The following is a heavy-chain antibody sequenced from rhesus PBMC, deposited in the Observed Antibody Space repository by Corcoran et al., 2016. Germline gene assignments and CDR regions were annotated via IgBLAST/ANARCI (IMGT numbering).Heavy chain of an antibody. J-gene: IGHJ4*01. CDR1: GGSISDDCY. V-gene: IGHV4-106*01. CDR2: IYGSGGGT. Sequence: QVQLQESGPGLVKPSETLSLTCAVSGGSISDDCYWSWIRQPPGKGLEWIGYIYGSGGGTNYNPSIKNRVTISIDTAKNQVFLKLSSVTAADTAVYYCARSKGVTLFDYWGQGVLGTVSS. CDR3: ARSKGVTLFDY. D-gene: IGHD4-23*01.